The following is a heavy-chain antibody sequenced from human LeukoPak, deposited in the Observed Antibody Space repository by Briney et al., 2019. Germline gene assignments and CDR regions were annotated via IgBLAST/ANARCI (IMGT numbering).Heavy chain of an antibody. D-gene: IGHD2-15*01. J-gene: IGHJ4*02. CDR3: ARLAQSFSRVGSRSGVDY. Sequence: SETLSLTCTVSGGSISSSSYYWGWIRQPPGKGLEWIGSIYYSGSTYYNPSLKSRVTISVDTSKNQFSLKLSSVTAADTAVYYCARLAQSFSRVGSRSGVDYWGQGTLVTVSS. CDR2: IYYSGST. CDR1: GGSISSSSYY. V-gene: IGHV4-39*01.